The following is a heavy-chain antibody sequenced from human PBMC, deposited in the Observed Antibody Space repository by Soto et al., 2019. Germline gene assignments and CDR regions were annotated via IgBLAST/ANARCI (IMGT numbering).Heavy chain of an antibody. CDR1: GFSLSNARMG. J-gene: IGHJ4*02. V-gene: IGHV2-26*01. D-gene: IGHD6-19*01. Sequence: QVTLKESGPVLVKPTETLTLTCTVSGFSLSNARMGVSWIRQPPGKALEWLAHIFSNDEKSYSTSLKSRLTIPKDTFKSQVVLTMTNMDPVDTATYYCARRTLDSSGWSYFDYWGKGTLVTVSS. CDR3: ARRTLDSSGWSYFDY. CDR2: IFSNDEK.